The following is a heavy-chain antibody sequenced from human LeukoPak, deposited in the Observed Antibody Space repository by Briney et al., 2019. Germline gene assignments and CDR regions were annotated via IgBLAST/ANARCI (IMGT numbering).Heavy chain of an antibody. CDR2: ISYDGSNK. Sequence: GGSLRLSCAASGFTFSSYGMHWVRQAPGKGLEWVAVISYDGSNKYYADSVKGRFTISRDNSKNTLYLQMNSLRAEDTAVYYCAKENYYDSSGYQNWGQGTLVTVSS. V-gene: IGHV3-30*18. D-gene: IGHD3-22*01. CDR1: GFTFSSYG. CDR3: AKENYYDSSGYQN. J-gene: IGHJ4*02.